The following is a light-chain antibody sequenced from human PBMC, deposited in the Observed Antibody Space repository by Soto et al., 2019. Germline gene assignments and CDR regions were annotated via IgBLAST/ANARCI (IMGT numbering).Light chain of an antibody. CDR2: AAS. V-gene: IGKV1-8*01. CDR3: QQYYSYPWGT. CDR1: QGISSY. Sequence: AIRMTQSPSSLSASTGDRVTITCRASQGISSYLAWYQQKPGKAPKLLIYAASTLQSGDPSTFSGSGSGTDFTLTISCLQSEDFATYYCQQYYSYPWGTFGQGTKVEIK. J-gene: IGKJ1*01.